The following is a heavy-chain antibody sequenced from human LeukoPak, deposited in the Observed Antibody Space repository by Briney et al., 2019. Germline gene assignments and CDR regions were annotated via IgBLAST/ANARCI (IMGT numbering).Heavy chain of an antibody. D-gene: IGHD3-22*01. V-gene: IGHV4-61*01. CDR2: IYYSGST. CDR1: GGSISSSNYY. Sequence: SETLSLTCAVSGGSISSSNYYWGWIRQPPGKGLEWIGYIYYSGSTNYNPSLKSRVTISVDTSKNQFSLKLSSVTAADTAVYYCARDDDSSGYYSSLWAFDIWGQGTMVTVSS. J-gene: IGHJ3*02. CDR3: ARDDDSSGYYSSLWAFDI.